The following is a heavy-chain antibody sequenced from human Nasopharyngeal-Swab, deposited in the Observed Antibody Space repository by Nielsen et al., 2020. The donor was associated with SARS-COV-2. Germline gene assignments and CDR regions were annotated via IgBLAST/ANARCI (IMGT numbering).Heavy chain of an antibody. CDR1: GFTFSSYA. Sequence: GGSLRLSCAASGFTFSSYAMSWVRQAPGKGLEWVSAISGSGGSTYYADSVKGRLTISRDNSKNTLYLQMNSLRAEDTAVYYCAKDLGQLEPRGWFDPWGQGTLVTVSS. CDR3: AKDLGQLEPRGWFDP. V-gene: IGHV3-23*01. D-gene: IGHD1-1*01. J-gene: IGHJ5*02. CDR2: ISGSGGST.